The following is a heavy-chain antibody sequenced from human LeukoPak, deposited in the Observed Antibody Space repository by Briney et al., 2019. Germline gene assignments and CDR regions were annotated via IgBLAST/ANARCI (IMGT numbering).Heavy chain of an antibody. CDR2: INTNTGNP. V-gene: IGHV7-4-1*02. D-gene: IGHD1-26*01. Sequence: RASVKVSCKASGYTFTSYAMNWVRQAPGQGVEWMGWINTNTGNPTYAQGFTGRFVFSLDTSLSTAYLQISSLKAEDTGVYYGARDGSFGSYYVDCFDYWGQGTLVTVSS. J-gene: IGHJ4*02. CDR3: ARDGSFGSYYVDCFDY. CDR1: GYTFTSYA.